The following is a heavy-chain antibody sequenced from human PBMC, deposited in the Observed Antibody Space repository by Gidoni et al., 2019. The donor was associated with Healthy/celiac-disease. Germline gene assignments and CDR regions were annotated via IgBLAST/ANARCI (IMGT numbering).Heavy chain of an antibody. V-gene: IGHV3-23*01. J-gene: IGHJ3*02. CDR3: AKDQGDYVWGSYRSRGAFDI. D-gene: IGHD3-16*02. CDR2: ISGSGGST. Sequence: EVQLLESGGGLVKPGGSLRLSCAASGFSFSRSAMSWVRQAPGKGLEWVSAISGSGGSTYYADSVKGRFTISIDNSKNTLYLQMNSLRAEDTAVYYCAKDQGDYVWGSYRSRGAFDIWGQGTMVTVSS. CDR1: GFSFSRSA.